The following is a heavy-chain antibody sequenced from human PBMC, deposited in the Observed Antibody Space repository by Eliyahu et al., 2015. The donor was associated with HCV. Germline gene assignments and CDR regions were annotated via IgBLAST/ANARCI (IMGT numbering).Heavy chain of an antibody. CDR3: AKDWSSGWYWGGGDYYYGMDV. CDR1: GFTFSSYA. V-gene: IGHV3-23*01. J-gene: IGHJ6*02. Sequence: EVQLLESGGGLVQPGGSLRLSCAASGFTFSSYAMSWVGQAPGKGLEWVSAXXXSGGXAYYADSVKGRFTISRDNSKNTLYLQMNSXRAEDTAVYYCAKDWSSGWYWGGGDYYYGMDVWGQGTTVTVSS. D-gene: IGHD6-19*01. CDR2: XXXSGGXA.